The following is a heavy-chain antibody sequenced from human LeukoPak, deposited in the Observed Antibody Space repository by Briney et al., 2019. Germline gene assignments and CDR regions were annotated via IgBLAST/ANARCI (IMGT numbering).Heavy chain of an antibody. CDR3: AREGEYYPKIYMDV. D-gene: IGHD1-26*01. V-gene: IGHV3-48*01. CDR2: ISSTSRTI. J-gene: IGHJ6*03. CDR1: GFTFNSYT. Sequence: GGSLRLSCAASGFTFNSYTMNWVRQAPGKGLEWVSYISSTSRTIYYADSVKGRFTISRDNAKNSLYLQMNSLRAEDTAVYYCAREGEYYPKIYMDVWGKGTTVTVSS.